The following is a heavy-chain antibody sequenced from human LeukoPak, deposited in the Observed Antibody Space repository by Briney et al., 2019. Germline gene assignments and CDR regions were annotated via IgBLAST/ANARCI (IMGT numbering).Heavy chain of an antibody. V-gene: IGHV4-34*01. D-gene: IGHD5-12*01. J-gene: IGHJ4*02. CDR3: ARGPRGEGLRPRGGFDY. Sequence: SETLSLTCAVYGGSFSGYYWSWIRQPPGKGLEWIGEINHSGSTNYNPSLKSRVTISVDTSKNQFSLKLSSVTAADTAVYYCARGPRGEGLRPRGGFDYWGQGTLVTVSS. CDR1: GGSFSGYY. CDR2: INHSGST.